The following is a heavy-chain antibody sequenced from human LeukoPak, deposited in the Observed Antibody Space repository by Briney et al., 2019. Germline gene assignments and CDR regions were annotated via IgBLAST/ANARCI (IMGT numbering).Heavy chain of an antibody. CDR3: ANEIRPNDY. Sequence: GGSLRLSCAASEFDFSTHAMTWVRQAPGKGLEWVSAISISGTKTYYADSVKGRFTISRDNSRNTLYLQMYSLRAEDTAVYYCANEIRPNDYWGQGTLVTVSS. V-gene: IGHV3-23*01. CDR1: EFDFSTHA. J-gene: IGHJ4*02. D-gene: IGHD4-17*01. CDR2: ISISGTKT.